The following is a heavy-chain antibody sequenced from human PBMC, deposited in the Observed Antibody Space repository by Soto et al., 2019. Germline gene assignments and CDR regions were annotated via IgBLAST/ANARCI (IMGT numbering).Heavy chain of an antibody. CDR2: IYTSGST. CDR1: GGSISSYY. V-gene: IGHV4-4*07. D-gene: IGHD6-19*01. CDR3: ARDRDSAVAGTNYWFDP. J-gene: IGHJ5*02. Sequence: SETLSLTCTVSGGSISSYYWSWIRQPAGKGLEWIGRIYTSGSTNYNPSLKSRVTMSVDTSKNQFSLKLSSVTAADTAVYYCARDRDSAVAGTNYWFDPWGQGTLVSVSS.